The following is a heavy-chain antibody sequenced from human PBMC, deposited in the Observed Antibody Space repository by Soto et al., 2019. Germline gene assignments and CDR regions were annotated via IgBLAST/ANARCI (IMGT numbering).Heavy chain of an antibody. CDR2: ISGSSGNT. Sequence: EVQLLESGGGLVQPGGSLRLSCAASGFSFSSYGMAWVRQAPGKGLDWVSSISGSSGNTFSADSVKGRFTISRDNSKNTLYLQMNSLRVEDTAAYHCAKIVDGAGIDYWGQGTLVTVSS. J-gene: IGHJ4*02. CDR1: GFSFSSYG. CDR3: AKIVDGAGIDY. V-gene: IGHV3-23*01. D-gene: IGHD6-13*01.